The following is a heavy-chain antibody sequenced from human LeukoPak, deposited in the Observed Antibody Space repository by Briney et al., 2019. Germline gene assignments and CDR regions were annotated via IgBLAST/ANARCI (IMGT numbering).Heavy chain of an antibody. CDR1: GYSFTKFW. J-gene: IGHJ4*02. D-gene: IGHD6-6*01. CDR2: IFPDDSET. V-gene: IGHV5-51*01. Sequence: RGESLKISCKGSGYSFTKFWIGWVRQMPGKGLEWMGIIFPDDSETRYSPSSQGQVTLSADKSINTAYLQWSGLKASDTAIYYCARDGGRSSWFEYWGQGTLVTVSS. CDR3: ARDGGRSSWFEY.